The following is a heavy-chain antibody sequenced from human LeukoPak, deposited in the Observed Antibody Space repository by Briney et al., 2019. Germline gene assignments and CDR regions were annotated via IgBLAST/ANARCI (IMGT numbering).Heavy chain of an antibody. D-gene: IGHD4-17*01. J-gene: IGHJ4*02. V-gene: IGHV4-59*01. CDR3: ARDGGDYSEYYFDY. Sequence: SETLSLTCAVYGGSFSGYYWSWIRQPPGKGLEWIGYIYYSGSTNYNPSLKSRVTISVDTSKNQFSLKLSSVTAADTAVYYCARDGGDYSEYYFDYWGQGTLVTVSS. CDR2: IYYSGST. CDR1: GGSFSGYY.